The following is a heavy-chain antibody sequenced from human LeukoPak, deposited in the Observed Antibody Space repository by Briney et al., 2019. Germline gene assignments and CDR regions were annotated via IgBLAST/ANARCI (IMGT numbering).Heavy chain of an antibody. V-gene: IGHV4-59*01. Sequence: ASETLSLTCTVSSGSISSYYWTWIRQPPGKGLEWIGNIYYSGSTKYNPSLKSRVTISVDTSKNQFSLKLSSVTAADTAVYYCAGVKKGLGTSFDYWGQGTLVTVSS. CDR2: IYYSGST. CDR3: AGVKKGLGTSFDY. J-gene: IGHJ4*02. CDR1: SGSISSYY. D-gene: IGHD2-2*01.